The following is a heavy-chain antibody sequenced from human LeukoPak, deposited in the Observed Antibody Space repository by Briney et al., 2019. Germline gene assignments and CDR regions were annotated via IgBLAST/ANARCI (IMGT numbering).Heavy chain of an antibody. Sequence: PGGSLRPSCAASGFTFSSYDMHWVRQTTGKGLEWVSGIGTAGATFYPGSVKGRFTISRENAKNSLYLQMNNLRAGDTAVYYCTRATAGFDYWGQGTLVTVSS. CDR2: IGTAGAT. CDR1: GFTFSSYD. V-gene: IGHV3-13*01. J-gene: IGHJ4*02. CDR3: TRATAGFDY.